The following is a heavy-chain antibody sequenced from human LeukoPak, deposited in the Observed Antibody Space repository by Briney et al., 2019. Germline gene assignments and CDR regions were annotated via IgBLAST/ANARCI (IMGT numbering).Heavy chain of an antibody. CDR2: IYQTGTT. J-gene: IGHJ5*02. V-gene: IGHV4-30-2*01. CDR1: GGSVNSGPYS. Sequence: SETLSLTCAVSGGSVNSGPYSWSWIRQPPGKGLEWVGYIYQTGTTYYNPSLKSRVAISVDRSKNQFSLNLTSVTAADTAVYYCARGTPTVTTWFDPRGQGILVTVSS. CDR3: ARGTPTVTTWFDP. D-gene: IGHD4-17*01.